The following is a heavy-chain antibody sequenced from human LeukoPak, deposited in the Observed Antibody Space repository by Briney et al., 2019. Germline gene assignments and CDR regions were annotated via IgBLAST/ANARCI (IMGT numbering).Heavy chain of an antibody. CDR3: ARKSGGYDFWSGYYLWFDP. J-gene: IGHJ5*02. V-gene: IGHV3-48*01. CDR1: GFTFSSYS. Sequence: GGSLRLSCAASGFTFSSYSMNWVRQAPGKGLEWVSYISSTSSTIYYADSVKGRFTISRDNAKNSLYLQMNSLRAEDTAVYYCARKSGGYDFWSGYYLWFDPWGQGTLVTVSS. CDR2: ISSTSSTI. D-gene: IGHD3-3*01.